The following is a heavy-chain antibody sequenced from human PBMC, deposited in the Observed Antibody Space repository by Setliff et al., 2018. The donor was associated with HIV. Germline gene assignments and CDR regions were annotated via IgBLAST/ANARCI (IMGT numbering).Heavy chain of an antibody. CDR1: GYSISSGYY. Sequence: KPSETLSLTCAVSGYSISSGYYWGWIRQPPGKGPEGVGSIYYTGSAYYNPSLKSRVTISVDTSKKQFSLKLRSVTAADTAVYYCARRRDGYNSAPWRNDYWGQGALVTVSS. CDR2: IYYTGSA. D-gene: IGHD5-12*01. V-gene: IGHV4-38-2*01. J-gene: IGHJ4*02. CDR3: ARRRDGYNSAPWRNDY.